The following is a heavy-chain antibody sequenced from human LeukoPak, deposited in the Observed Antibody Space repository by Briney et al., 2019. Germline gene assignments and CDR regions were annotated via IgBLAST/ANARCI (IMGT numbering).Heavy chain of an antibody. J-gene: IGHJ4*02. Sequence: ASVKVSCKASGYTFTDYYIHWVRQAPGQGLEWMAWINPNSGGTYYAQNFHGRITLTRDTSISTAYMELSRLRSDDTAIYYSARANALYCSSTSCLFDYWGQGTLVTVSS. CDR2: INPNSGGT. D-gene: IGHD2-2*01. CDR3: ARANALYCSSTSCLFDY. CDR1: GYTFTDYY. V-gene: IGHV1-2*02.